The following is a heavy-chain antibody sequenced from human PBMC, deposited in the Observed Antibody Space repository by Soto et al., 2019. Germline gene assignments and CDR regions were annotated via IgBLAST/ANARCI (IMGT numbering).Heavy chain of an antibody. CDR3: ARVPHYDFWSGYYGGRYFDY. CDR2: INSDGSST. Sequence: GGSLRLSCAASGFTFSSYWMHWVRQAPGKGLVWVSRINSDGSSTSYADSVKGRFTISRDNAKNTLYLQMNSLRAEDTAVYYCARVPHYDFWSGYYGGRYFDYWGQGTLVTVSS. V-gene: IGHV3-74*01. D-gene: IGHD3-3*01. CDR1: GFTFSSYW. J-gene: IGHJ4*02.